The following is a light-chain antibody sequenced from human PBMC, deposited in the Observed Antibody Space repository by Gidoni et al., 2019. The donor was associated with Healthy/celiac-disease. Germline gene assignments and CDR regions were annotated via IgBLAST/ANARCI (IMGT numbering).Light chain of an antibody. Sequence: EIVLTQSPATLSLSPGERATLSCRASQSVRSYLAWYQQTPGQAPRLPVYAASNRATGIPSRFRGSVSGTDFTLTLSSLEPEDFAVYYCQQRSNWPLTFGGGTKVEIK. J-gene: IGKJ4*01. V-gene: IGKV3-11*01. CDR1: QSVRSY. CDR3: QQRSNWPLT. CDR2: AAS.